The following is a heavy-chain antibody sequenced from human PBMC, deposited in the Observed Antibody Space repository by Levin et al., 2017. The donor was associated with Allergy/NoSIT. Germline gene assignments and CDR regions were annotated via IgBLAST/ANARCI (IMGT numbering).Heavy chain of an antibody. CDR3: AAAVVVPAATGMFEFDP. Sequence: SVKVSCKASGFTFTSSAMQWVRQARGQRLEWIGWIVVGSGNTNYAQKFQERVTITRDMSTSTAYMELSSLRSEDTAVYYCAAAVVVPAATGMFEFDPWGQGTLVTVSS. D-gene: IGHD2-2*01. CDR1: GFTFTSSA. V-gene: IGHV1-58*02. CDR2: IVVGSGNT. J-gene: IGHJ5*02.